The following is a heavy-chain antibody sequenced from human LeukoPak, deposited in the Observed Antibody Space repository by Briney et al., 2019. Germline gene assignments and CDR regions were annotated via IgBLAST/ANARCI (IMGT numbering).Heavy chain of an antibody. CDR3: ARSHYDFWSGYYYFDY. J-gene: IGHJ4*02. V-gene: IGHV4-39*07. CDR1: GGSISSTSYY. CDR2: IDYSEST. Sequence: SETLSLTCSVSGGSISSTSYYWGWIRQPPGKGLEWIGSIDYSESTFYNPSLKSRVTTSVDTSKNQFSLKLSSVTAADTAVYYCARSHYDFWSGYYYFDYWGQGTLVTVSS. D-gene: IGHD3-3*01.